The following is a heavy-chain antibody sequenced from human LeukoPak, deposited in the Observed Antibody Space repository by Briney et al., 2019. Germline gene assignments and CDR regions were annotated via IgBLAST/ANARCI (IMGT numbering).Heavy chain of an antibody. V-gene: IGHV3-53*01. D-gene: IGHD6-19*01. J-gene: IGHJ4*02. CDR3: AKLGAAVAGTGDY. CDR2: IYGGST. Sequence: GGSLRLSCAASGFTVSDNYMTWVRQAPGKGLEWVSIIYGGSTYYADSVKGRFTISRDNSKNTVYLQMNSLRAEDTAVYYCAKLGAAVAGTGDYWGQGTLVTVSS. CDR1: GFTVSDNY.